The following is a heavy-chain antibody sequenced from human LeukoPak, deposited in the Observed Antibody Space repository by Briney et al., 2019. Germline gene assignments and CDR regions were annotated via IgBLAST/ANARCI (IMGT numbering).Heavy chain of an antibody. CDR1: GYTFTGYY. Sequence: GASVKVSCKASGYTFTGYYMHWVRQAPGQGLEWMGWINPNSGGTNYAQKFQGRVTMTRDTSISTAYMELSRLRSADTAVYYCARGPGHYDSSGYYYVNYYYYMDVWGKGTTVTVSS. V-gene: IGHV1-2*02. J-gene: IGHJ6*03. CDR3: ARGPGHYDSSGYYYVNYYYYMDV. CDR2: INPNSGGT. D-gene: IGHD3-22*01.